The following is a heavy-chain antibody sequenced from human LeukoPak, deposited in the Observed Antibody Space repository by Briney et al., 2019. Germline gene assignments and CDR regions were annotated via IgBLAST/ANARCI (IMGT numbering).Heavy chain of an antibody. CDR3: GGGFYDSSGYSEPFDY. CDR2: IYYSGST. D-gene: IGHD3-22*01. Sequence: PSETVSLPCTVSGGSLSSYYWHWIRQPTGKGRVGIGYIYYSGSTNYNASLKSRVTLLLETSKKQFSLKLSSLTAGGTALYYRGGGFYDSSGYSEPFDYWGQGTLVTVSP. J-gene: IGHJ4*02. CDR1: GGSLSSYY. V-gene: IGHV4-59*12.